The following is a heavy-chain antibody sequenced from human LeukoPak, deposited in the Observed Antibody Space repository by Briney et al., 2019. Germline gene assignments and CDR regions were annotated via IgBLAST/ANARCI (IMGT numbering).Heavy chain of an antibody. CDR2: SNPNSGGT. D-gene: IGHD3-9*01. CDR3: ARARYFDFRYYSMDV. Sequence: GASVKVSCKAAGYTFTGYYMHWVRQAPGQGLEGMGGSNPNSGGTNCAQKFQRRVTMTRDTSISTAYIELSRMRSADTAVYYCARARYFDFRYYSMDVWGKGTTVTISS. J-gene: IGHJ6*03. CDR1: GYTFTGYY. V-gene: IGHV1-2*02.